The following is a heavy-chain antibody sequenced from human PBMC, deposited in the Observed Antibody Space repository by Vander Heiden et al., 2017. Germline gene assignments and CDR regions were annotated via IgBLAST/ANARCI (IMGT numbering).Heavy chain of an antibody. D-gene: IGHD3-16*01. V-gene: IGHV3-53*01. CDR3: ATITITFGGIIANWYFDL. CDR2: IYADGTT. J-gene: IGHJ2*01. Sequence: EVQLVEPGGGLIQPGGSLRLSCAASAFPVSSNYMSWVRQGPGKGLEWVSLIYADGTTRFADSVKGRFTISRDNSRNTVYLQMNSLRVEDTAVYYCATITITFGGIIANWYFDLWGRGTLVTVSS. CDR1: AFPVSSNY.